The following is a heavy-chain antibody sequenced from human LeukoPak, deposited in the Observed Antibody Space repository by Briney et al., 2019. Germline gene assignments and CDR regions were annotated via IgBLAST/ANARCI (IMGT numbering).Heavy chain of an antibody. CDR1: GFTFSNYG. CDR3: AKDAGWPFDY. CDR2: TSGNGVKT. Sequence: GGSLRLSCIASGFTFSNYGMSWVRQAPGKGLEWVSATSGNGVKTYYADSVKGRFTISRDNSKNTLYLQMNSLRAEDTAVYYCAKDAGWPFDYWGQGTLVTVSS. D-gene: IGHD6-19*01. J-gene: IGHJ4*02. V-gene: IGHV3-23*01.